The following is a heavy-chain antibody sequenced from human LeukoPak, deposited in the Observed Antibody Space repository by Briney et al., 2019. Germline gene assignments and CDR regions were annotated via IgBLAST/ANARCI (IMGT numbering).Heavy chain of an antibody. CDR1: GFTFSDYW. J-gene: IGHJ4*02. D-gene: IGHD3-22*01. CDR2: IFPSGGEI. CDR3: ARRYYDNFDY. V-gene: IGHV3-21*01. Sequence: GGSLRLSCAASGFTFSDYWMHWVRQAPGKGLEWVSSIFPSGGEIHYADSVRGRFTISRDNSKSTLSLQMDSLRAEDTAVYYCARRYYDNFDYWGQGTLVTVSS.